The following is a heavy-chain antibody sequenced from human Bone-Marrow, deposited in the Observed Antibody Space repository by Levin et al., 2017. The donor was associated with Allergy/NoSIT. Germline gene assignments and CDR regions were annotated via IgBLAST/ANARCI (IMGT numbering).Heavy chain of an antibody. CDR2: INAGNGNT. Sequence: ASVKVSCKASGYTFTSYAMHWVRQAPGQRLEWMGWINAGNGNTKYSQKFQGRVTITRDTSASTAYMELSSLRSEDTAVYYCARGPAVTKNNWFDPWGQGTLVTVSS. D-gene: IGHD4-11*01. J-gene: IGHJ5*02. CDR3: ARGPAVTKNNWFDP. CDR1: GYTFTSYA. V-gene: IGHV1-3*01.